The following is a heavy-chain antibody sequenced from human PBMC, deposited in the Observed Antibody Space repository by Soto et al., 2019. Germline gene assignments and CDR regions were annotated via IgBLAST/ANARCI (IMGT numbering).Heavy chain of an antibody. J-gene: IGHJ4*02. V-gene: IGHV4-30-4*01. D-gene: IGHD2-2*01. Sequence: KPSETLSLTCTVSGGSISSGDYYWSWIRQPPGKGLEWIGYIYYSGSTYYNPSLKSRVTISVDTSKNQFSLKLSSVTAADTAVYYCAREVDSSTSRVVTDYWGQGTLVTVSS. CDR3: AREVDSSTSRVVTDY. CDR1: GGSISSGDYY. CDR2: IYYSGST.